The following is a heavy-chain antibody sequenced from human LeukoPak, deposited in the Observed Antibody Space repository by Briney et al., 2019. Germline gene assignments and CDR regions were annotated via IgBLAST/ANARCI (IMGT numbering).Heavy chain of an antibody. J-gene: IGHJ4*02. Sequence: GGSLRLSCAASGFPFTNAWMSWVRGAPGKGLEWVGRIKSKSDGGTTDYAAPVKGRFTISRDDSENTLYLQVNTVKIEDTAVYYCTTENPTDFWGQGTLVTVSS. CDR3: TTENPTDF. V-gene: IGHV3-15*01. CDR2: IKSKSDGGTT. CDR1: GFPFTNAW.